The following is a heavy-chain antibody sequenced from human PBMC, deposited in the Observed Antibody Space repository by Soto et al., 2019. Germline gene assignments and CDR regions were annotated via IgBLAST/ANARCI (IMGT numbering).Heavy chain of an antibody. CDR3: ARETILGYDY. Sequence: GGSLRLSCAASRFTVSSNYMSGVRQAPGKGLEWVSVIYSGGSTYYADSVKGRFTISRDNSKNTLYLQMNSLRAEDTAVYYCARETILGYDYWGQGTLVSVSS. CDR2: IYSGGST. V-gene: IGHV3-53*01. J-gene: IGHJ4*02. D-gene: IGHD3-16*01. CDR1: RFTVSSNY.